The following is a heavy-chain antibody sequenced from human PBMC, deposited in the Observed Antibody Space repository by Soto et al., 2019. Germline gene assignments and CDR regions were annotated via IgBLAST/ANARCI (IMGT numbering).Heavy chain of an antibody. D-gene: IGHD2-2*01. CDR1: GFTFSSYD. CDR3: ARASLGYCSSTSCCTPPCLDV. CDR2: IGTAGDT. J-gene: IGHJ6*04. Sequence: GGSLRLSCAASGFTFSSYDMHWVRQATGKGLEWVSAIGTAGDTYYPGSVKGRFTISRENAKNSLYLQMNSLRAGDTAVYYCARASLGYCSSTSCCTPPCLDVWGKGTTVTVSS. V-gene: IGHV3-13*01.